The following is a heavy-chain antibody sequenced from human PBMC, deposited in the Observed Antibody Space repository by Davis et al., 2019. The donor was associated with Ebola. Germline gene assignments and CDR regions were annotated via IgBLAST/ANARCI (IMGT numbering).Heavy chain of an antibody. CDR2: ISYDGSNK. V-gene: IGHV3-30-3*01. J-gene: IGHJ4*02. Sequence: GGSLRLSCAASGFTFSSYAMHWVRQAPGKGLEWVAVISYDGSNKYYADSVKGRFTISRDNSKNTLYLQMNSLRAEDTAVYYCARGRGGSWGTAYFDYWGQGTLVTVSS. D-gene: IGHD2-15*01. CDR1: GFTFSSYA. CDR3: ARGRGGSWGTAYFDY.